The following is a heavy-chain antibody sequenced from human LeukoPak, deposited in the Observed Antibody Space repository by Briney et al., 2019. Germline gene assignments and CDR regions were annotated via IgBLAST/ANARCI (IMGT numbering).Heavy chain of an antibody. J-gene: IGHJ5*02. CDR3: ARVGGYCSGGGCYNWFDP. V-gene: IGHV1-46*02. CDR1: GGTFNNYD. D-gene: IGHD2-15*01. CDR2: INPGGGST. Sequence: VASVKVSCKASGGTFNNYDISWVRQAPGQGLEWMGIINPGGGSTSYAQKFQGRVTMTRDTSTSTVYMEVSSLRSEDTAVYYCARVGGYCSGGGCYNWFDPWGQGTLVTVSS.